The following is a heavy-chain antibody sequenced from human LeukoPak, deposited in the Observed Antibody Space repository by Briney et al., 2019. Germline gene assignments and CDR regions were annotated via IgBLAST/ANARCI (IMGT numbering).Heavy chain of an antibody. CDR3: ARGDYSSSPSYYMDV. J-gene: IGHJ6*03. D-gene: IGHD6-6*01. V-gene: IGHV4-59*01. CDR2: IYYSGST. Sequence: PSETLSLTCTVSGGSISSYYWSWIRQPPGKGLEWIGYIYYSGSTNYNPSLKSRVTISVDTSKNQFSLKLSSVTAADTAVYYCARGDYSSSPSYYMDVWGKGTTVTVSS. CDR1: GGSISSYY.